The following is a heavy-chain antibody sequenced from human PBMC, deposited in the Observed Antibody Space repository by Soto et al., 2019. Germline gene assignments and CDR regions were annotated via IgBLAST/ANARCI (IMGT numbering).Heavy chain of an antibody. D-gene: IGHD1-26*01. CDR1: GFTFSSYA. CDR2: ISYDGSNK. Sequence: QVQLVESGGGVVQPGRSLRLSCAASGFTFSSYAMHWVRQAPGKGLEWVAVISYDGSNKYYADSVKGRFTISRDNSKNTLYLQMNSLRAEDTAVYYCARARYRSGSKRYWFAPWGQGTLVTVSS. V-gene: IGHV3-30-3*01. J-gene: IGHJ5*02. CDR3: ARARYRSGSKRYWFAP.